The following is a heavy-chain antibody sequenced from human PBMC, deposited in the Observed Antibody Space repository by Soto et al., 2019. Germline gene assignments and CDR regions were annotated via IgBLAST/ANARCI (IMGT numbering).Heavy chain of an antibody. Sequence: PGESLKISCKGSGYSFTSYWISGVRQMPGKGLEWMGRIDPSDSYTNYSPSFQGHVTISAVKSISTAYLQCTSLKASDTAMYYCARLSTDATYCYYGREVWGKGTTVTAAS. J-gene: IGHJ6*04. CDR2: IDPSDSYT. V-gene: IGHV5-10-1*01. D-gene: IGHD2-2*01. CDR3: ARLSTDATYCYYGREV. CDR1: GYSFTSYW.